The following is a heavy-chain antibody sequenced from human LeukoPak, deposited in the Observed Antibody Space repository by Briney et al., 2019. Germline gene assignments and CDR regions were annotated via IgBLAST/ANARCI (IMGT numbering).Heavy chain of an antibody. V-gene: IGHV3-15*01. D-gene: IGHD3-22*01. CDR1: GFTFSEAW. CDR3: TTITMTLQHEDY. Sequence: PGGSLRLSCAASGFTFSEAWMNWVRQAQGKGLEWVGRIKSKTDGGTTDYAAPVKGRFTISRDDSKNTLSLQMNNLKTEDTAVYFCTTITMTLQHEDYWGQGTLVTVSS. J-gene: IGHJ4*02. CDR2: IKSKTDGGTT.